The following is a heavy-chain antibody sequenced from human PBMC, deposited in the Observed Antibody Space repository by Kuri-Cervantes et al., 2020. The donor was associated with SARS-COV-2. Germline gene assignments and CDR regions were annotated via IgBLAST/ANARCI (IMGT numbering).Heavy chain of an antibody. D-gene: IGHD3/OR15-3a*01. Sequence: ASVQVSCKASGYTFTSYYVHWVRLARGQGLEWMGMINPNGGSTTYAKKFQGRVTRTRDTSTSTAFMDLNSLRSDDTALYYCARWTSAYYGMDVWGQGTTVTVSS. CDR1: GYTFTSYY. CDR3: ARWTSAYYGMDV. J-gene: IGHJ6*02. CDR2: INPNGGST. V-gene: IGHV1-46*01.